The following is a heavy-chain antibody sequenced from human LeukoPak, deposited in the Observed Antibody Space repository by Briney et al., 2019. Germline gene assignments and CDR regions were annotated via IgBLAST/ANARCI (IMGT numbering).Heavy chain of an antibody. CDR2: ISGSGGST. J-gene: IGHJ4*02. V-gene: IGHV3-23*01. Sequence: GGSLRLSCAASGFTFSSYGMSWVRQAPGKGLEWVSAISGSGGSTYYADSVKGRFTISRDNSKNTLYLQMNSLRAEDTAVYYCAKPDYYDSRYYFDYWGQGTLVTVSS. CDR1: GFTFSSYG. CDR3: AKPDYYDSRYYFDY. D-gene: IGHD3-22*01.